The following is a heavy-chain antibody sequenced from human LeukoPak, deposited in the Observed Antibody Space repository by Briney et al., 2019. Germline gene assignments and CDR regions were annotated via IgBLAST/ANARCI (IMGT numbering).Heavy chain of an antibody. Sequence: GGSLRLSCAASGFTFSSYSMNWVRQAPGKGLEWVSSISSSSSYIYYADSVKGRFTISRDNAKISLYLQMNSLRAEDTAVYYCARDWPTIAAAGTIPEYFQHWGQGTLVTVSS. J-gene: IGHJ1*01. CDR1: GFTFSSYS. D-gene: IGHD6-13*01. V-gene: IGHV3-21*01. CDR3: ARDWPTIAAAGTIPEYFQH. CDR2: ISSSSSYI.